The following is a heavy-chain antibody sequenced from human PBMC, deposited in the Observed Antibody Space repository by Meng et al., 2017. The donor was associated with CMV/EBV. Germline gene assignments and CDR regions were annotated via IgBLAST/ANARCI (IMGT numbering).Heavy chain of an antibody. V-gene: IGHV3-33*01. CDR2: IWYDGSNK. CDR3: AREGIVVVPAAID. CDR1: GFTFSSYG. D-gene: IGHD2-2*01. Sequence: GGSLRLSCAASGFTFSSYGMHWVRQAPGKGLEWVAVIWYDGSNKYYADSVKGRFTISRDNSKNTLYLQMNSLRAEDTAVYYCAREGIVVVPAAIDWGQGTLVTVSS. J-gene: IGHJ4*01.